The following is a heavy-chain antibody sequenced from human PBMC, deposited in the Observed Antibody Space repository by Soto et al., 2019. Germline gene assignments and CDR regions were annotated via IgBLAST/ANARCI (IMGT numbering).Heavy chain of an antibody. V-gene: IGHV4-34*02. J-gene: IGHJ5*02. D-gene: IGHD1-26*01. Sequence: QVQLQQWGAGLLKPSETLSLTGAVHSGSFSSYYCTWTRQPPAKGLECIGEIPPSGDTDYNPSLSSLVTISLDSATRQFSIRLTSATAAATPILSCSRGGDPHQGGPTWGQGTLVNVSS. CDR1: SGSFSSYY. CDR2: IPPSGDT. CDR3: SRGGDPHQGGPT.